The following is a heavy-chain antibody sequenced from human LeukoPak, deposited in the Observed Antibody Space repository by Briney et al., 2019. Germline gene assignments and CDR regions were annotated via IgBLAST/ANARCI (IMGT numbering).Heavy chain of an antibody. J-gene: IGHJ4*02. V-gene: IGHV3-74*01. D-gene: IGHD3-10*01. CDR3: ARDRYYIFDY. CDR2: ITSDGSST. CDR1: GFTFSSYW. Sequence: GGSLRLSCAASGFTFSSYWMNWVRQGPGKGLEWASRITSDGSSTIYADSVKGRFTISRDNAKSTVYLQMNSLRAEDTAVYFCARDRYYIFDYWGQGAPVTVSS.